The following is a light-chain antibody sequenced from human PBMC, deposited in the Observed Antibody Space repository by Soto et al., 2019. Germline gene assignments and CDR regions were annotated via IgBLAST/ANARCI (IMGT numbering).Light chain of an antibody. V-gene: IGKV1-12*01. CDR3: QQANSLPLT. CDR2: DAS. Sequence: DIQMTQYTSSLSASVVDRVPITCRASQGISSWLAWYQQKPGKAPQLLIYDASILQSGVPSRFSGSGSGTYFTLTISSLQPEDFATYYCQQANSLPLTFGGGTKVDIK. J-gene: IGKJ4*01. CDR1: QGISSW.